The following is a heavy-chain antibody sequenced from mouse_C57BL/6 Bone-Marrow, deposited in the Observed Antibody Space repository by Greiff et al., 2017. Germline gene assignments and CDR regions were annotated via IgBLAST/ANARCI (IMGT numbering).Heavy chain of an antibody. Sequence: EVQLQQSGAELVRPGASVKLSCTASGFNIKDDYMHWVKQRPEQGLEWIGWIDPENGDTEYASKFQGKATITADTSSNTAYLQLSSLTSEDTAVYYCTGRWLIAYWGQGTLVTVSA. J-gene: IGHJ3*01. D-gene: IGHD2-3*01. V-gene: IGHV14-4*01. CDR3: TGRWLIAY. CDR2: IDPENGDT. CDR1: GFNIKDDY.